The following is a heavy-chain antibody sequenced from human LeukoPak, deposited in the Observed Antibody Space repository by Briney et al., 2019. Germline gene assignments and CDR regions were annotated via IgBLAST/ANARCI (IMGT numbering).Heavy chain of an antibody. V-gene: IGHV1-69*13. CDR2: IIPIFGTA. CDR3: ARARNTGIVGATNDY. D-gene: IGHD1-26*01. CDR1: GGTFSSYA. Sequence: SVKVPCKASGGTFSSYAISWVRQAPGQGLEWMGGIIPIFGTANYAQKFQGRVTITADESTSTDYMELSSLRSEDTAVYYCARARNTGIVGATNDYWGQGTLVTVSS. J-gene: IGHJ4*02.